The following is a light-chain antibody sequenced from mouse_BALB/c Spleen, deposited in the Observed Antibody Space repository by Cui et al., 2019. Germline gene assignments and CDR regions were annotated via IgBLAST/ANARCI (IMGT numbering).Light chain of an antibody. CDR2: ITS. CDR3: HQYHRSPYT. J-gene: IGKJ2*01. Sequence: QIVLTQSPAIMSASLGERVTMTCTASSSVSSSYLHWYQQKPGSSPKLWIYITSNLASGVPARFSGSVSGTSYSLTISSMEAEDAATYYCHQYHRSPYTFGGGTKLEIK. CDR1: SSVSSSY. V-gene: IGKV4-74*01.